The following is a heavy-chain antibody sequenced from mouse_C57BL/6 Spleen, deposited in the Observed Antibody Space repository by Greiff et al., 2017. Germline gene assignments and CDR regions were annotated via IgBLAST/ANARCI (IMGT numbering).Heavy chain of an antibody. CDR1: GFSFNTYA. Sequence: EVNVVESGGGLVQPKGSLKLSCAASGFSFNTYAMNWVRQAPGKGLEWVARIRSKSNNYATYYADSVKDRFTISRDDSESMLYLQMNNLKTEDTAMYYCVRQNGYYFDYWGQGTTLTVSS. J-gene: IGHJ2*01. D-gene: IGHD2-2*01. CDR3: VRQNGYYFDY. CDR2: IRSKSNNYAT. V-gene: IGHV10-1*01.